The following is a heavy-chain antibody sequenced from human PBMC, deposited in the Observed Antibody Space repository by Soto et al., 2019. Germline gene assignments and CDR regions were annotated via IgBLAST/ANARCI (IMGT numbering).Heavy chain of an antibody. V-gene: IGHV1-8*01. CDR3: ARKDIVVVPAASEYYYYGMDV. CDR1: GYTFTSYD. D-gene: IGHD2-2*01. CDR2: MNPNSGNT. J-gene: IGHJ6*02. Sequence: ASVKVSCKASGYTFTSYDINWVRQATGQGLEWVGWMNPNSGNTGYAQKFQGRVTMTRNTSISTAYMELSSLRSEDTAVYYCARKDIVVVPAASEYYYYGMDVWGQGTTVTVSS.